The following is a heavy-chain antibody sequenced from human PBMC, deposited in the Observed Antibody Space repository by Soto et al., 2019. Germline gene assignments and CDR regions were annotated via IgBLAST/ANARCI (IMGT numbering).Heavy chain of an antibody. CDR1: GGTISSYY. D-gene: IGHD6-6*01. J-gene: IGHJ4*02. V-gene: IGHV4-59*01. CDR2: IYYSGST. CDR3: ARVVSIAARRGQYHYEH. Sequence: PSETLSLTCTVSGGTISSYYWSWIRQPPGKGLERIGYIYYSGSTNYNPSLKSRVTISVDTSKNQFSLKLSSVTAADTAVYYCARVVSIAARRGQYHYEHWGQGTRVTVPS.